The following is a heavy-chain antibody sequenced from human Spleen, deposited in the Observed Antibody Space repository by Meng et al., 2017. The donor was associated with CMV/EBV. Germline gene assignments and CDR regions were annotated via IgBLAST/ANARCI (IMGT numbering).Heavy chain of an antibody. J-gene: IGHJ4*02. CDR2: INPSGGST. Sequence: ASVKVSCKASGGTFSSYGISWVRQAPGQGLEWMGIINPSGGSTSYAQKFQGRVTMTRDTSTSTVYMELSSLRSEDTAVYYCARVPLVGTAADPTFDYWGQGTLVTVSS. D-gene: IGHD2-2*01. CDR1: GGTFSSYG. V-gene: IGHV1-46*01. CDR3: ARVPLVGTAADPTFDY.